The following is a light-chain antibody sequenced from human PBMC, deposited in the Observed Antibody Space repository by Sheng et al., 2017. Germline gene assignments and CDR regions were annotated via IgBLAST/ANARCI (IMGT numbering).Light chain of an antibody. CDR3: QQYYGLPFT. CDR1: QAISTD. J-gene: IGKJ3*01. V-gene: IGKV1-33*01. Sequence: DIQMTQSPSSLSASVGDRVTITCQASQAISTDLNWYQQKPGKAPNLLIYDASNLKTGVPSTFSGSGSGTHFIFTITSLQPEXIATYFCQQYYGLPFTFGPGTKVNI. CDR2: DAS.